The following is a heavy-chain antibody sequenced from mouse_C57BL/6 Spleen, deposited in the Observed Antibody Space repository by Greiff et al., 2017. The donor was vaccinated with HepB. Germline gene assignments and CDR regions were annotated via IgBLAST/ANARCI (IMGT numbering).Heavy chain of an antibody. Sequence: VQLKQSGPELVKPGASVKIPCKASGYTFTDYNMDWVKQSHGKSLEWIGDINPNNGGTSYNQKFKGKATLTVDKSSSTAYMELRSLTSEDTAVYYCARWGSSYAMDYWGQGTSVTVSS. CDR2: INPNNGGT. CDR3: ARWGSSYAMDY. D-gene: IGHD1-1*01. J-gene: IGHJ4*01. V-gene: IGHV1-18*01. CDR1: GYTFTDYN.